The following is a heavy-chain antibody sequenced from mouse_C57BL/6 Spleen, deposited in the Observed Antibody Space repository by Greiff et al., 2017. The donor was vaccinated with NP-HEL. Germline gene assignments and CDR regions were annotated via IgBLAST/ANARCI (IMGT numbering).Heavy chain of an antibody. J-gene: IGHJ4*01. Sequence: EVMLVESGGGLVKPGGSLKLSCAASGFTFSDYAMHWVRQAPEKGLEWVAYFSSGSGTIYYADTVKGRFTISRDNSKNTLFLQRTSLRSEDTAMYYCERMYNYDEAMDYWGQGTSVTVSA. V-gene: IGHV5-17*01. D-gene: IGHD2-12*01. CDR2: FSSGSGTI. CDR1: GFTFSDYA. CDR3: ERMYNYDEAMDY.